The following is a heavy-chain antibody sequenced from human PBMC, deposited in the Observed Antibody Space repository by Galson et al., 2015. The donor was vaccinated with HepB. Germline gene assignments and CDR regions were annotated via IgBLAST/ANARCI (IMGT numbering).Heavy chain of an antibody. CDR1: EFTFSSYG. D-gene: IGHD6-19*01. J-gene: IGHJ4*02. V-gene: IGHV3-30*18. CDR3: AKDRWTRRIALGGTDY. Sequence: SLRLSCAASEFTFSSYGMHWVRQAPGKGLEWLAIISYDGNEKYYADSVEGRFTVSRDNSGNTLFLVMKNLRTDNTAVYYCAKDRWTRRIALGGTDYWGRGTLVTVSS. CDR2: ISYDGNEK.